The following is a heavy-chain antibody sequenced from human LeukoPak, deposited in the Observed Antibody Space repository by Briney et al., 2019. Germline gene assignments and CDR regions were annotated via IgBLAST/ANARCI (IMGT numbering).Heavy chain of an antibody. CDR3: ARRNGGYDFWSGDNWFDP. Sequence: PSQTLSLTCTVSGGSISSGGYYWSWIRQHPGKGLEWIGYIYYSGSTYYNPSLKSRVTISVDTSKNQFSLKLSSVTAADTAVYYCARRNGGYDFWSGDNWFDPWGQATLVTVSS. D-gene: IGHD3-3*01. CDR2: IYYSGST. CDR1: GGSISSGGYY. J-gene: IGHJ5*02. V-gene: IGHV4-31*03.